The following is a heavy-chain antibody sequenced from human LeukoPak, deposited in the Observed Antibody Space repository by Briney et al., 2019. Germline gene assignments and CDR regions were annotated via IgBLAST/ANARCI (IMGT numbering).Heavy chain of an antibody. CDR3: AKWHNYDILY. Sequence: GTSLRLSCVASGFTFTSYGMHWVRQAPGKGLEWVAVSWFAGDTKYYADSVKGRFTISRDNSKNTLYLQMNSLRAEDTAVYYCAKWHNYDILYWGQGTLVTVSS. D-gene: IGHD3-9*01. V-gene: IGHV3-33*06. CDR2: SWFAGDTK. J-gene: IGHJ4*02. CDR1: GFTFTSYG.